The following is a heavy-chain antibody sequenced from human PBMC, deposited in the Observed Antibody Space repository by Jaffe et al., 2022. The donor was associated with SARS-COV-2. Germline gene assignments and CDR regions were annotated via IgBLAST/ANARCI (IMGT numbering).Heavy chain of an antibody. CDR1: GFTFSSYA. CDR3: ARDDPLHPGTTVVTGFDY. D-gene: IGHD4-17*01. Sequence: QVQLVESGGGVVQPGRSLRLSCAASGFTFSSYAMHWVRQAPGKGLEWVAVISYDGSNKYYADSVKGRFTISRDNSKNTLYLQMNSLRAEDTAVYYCARDDPLHPGTTVVTGFDYWGQGTLVTVSS. CDR2: ISYDGSNK. V-gene: IGHV3-30-3*01. J-gene: IGHJ4*02.